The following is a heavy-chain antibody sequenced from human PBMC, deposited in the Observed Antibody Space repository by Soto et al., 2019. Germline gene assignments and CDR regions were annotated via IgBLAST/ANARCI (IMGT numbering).Heavy chain of an antibody. D-gene: IGHD3-16*01. CDR1: GGTFGNSA. Sequence: QVKLVQSGAEVKKPGSSVKVSCKASGGTFGNSAISWVRQDPGQGLEWMGGIIPVFGTVNYAQKFEGRVTSAADESTSTVFMKMSRLTSEDTAVYYGAKVMAAAGYDSWGQGTLVTVAS. CDR3: AKVMAAAGYDS. CDR2: IIPVFGTV. J-gene: IGHJ4*02. V-gene: IGHV1-69*01.